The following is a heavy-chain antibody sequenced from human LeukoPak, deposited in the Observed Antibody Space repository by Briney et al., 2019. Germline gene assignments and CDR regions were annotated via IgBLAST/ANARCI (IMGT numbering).Heavy chain of an antibody. Sequence: ASVKVSCKASGYSFTAYYIHWVRQAPGQGLEWMGWINPNSGGTNYAQKFQGRVTMTRDTSITTAYMELSRLKSDDTAVYYCATVRDIVVGGGPYYFDYWGQGTLVTVSS. CDR2: INPNSGGT. V-gene: IGHV1-2*02. J-gene: IGHJ4*02. CDR1: GYSFTAYY. CDR3: ATVRDIVVGGGPYYFDY. D-gene: IGHD2-15*01.